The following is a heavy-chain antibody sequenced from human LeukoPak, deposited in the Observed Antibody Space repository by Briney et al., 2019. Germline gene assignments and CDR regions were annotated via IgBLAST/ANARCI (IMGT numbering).Heavy chain of an antibody. Sequence: PGGSLRLSCTVSGFTFNNYTMHWVRQAPGKGLEWVAVISYDGSNKYYADSVRGRFTISRDNSKNTLYLQMNSLRAEDTAVYYCARDPETKVTTWYYYYMDVWGKGTTVTVSS. CDR1: GFTFNNYT. CDR2: ISYDGSNK. V-gene: IGHV3-30*04. CDR3: ARDPETKVTTWYYYYMDV. D-gene: IGHD4-11*01. J-gene: IGHJ6*03.